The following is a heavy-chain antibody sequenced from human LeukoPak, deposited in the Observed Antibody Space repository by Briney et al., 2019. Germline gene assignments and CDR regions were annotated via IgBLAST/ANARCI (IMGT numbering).Heavy chain of an antibody. CDR3: AREERESGGMDV. Sequence: ASVKVSCKPSGYIFTCHFIHWVRQAPGQGLEWMGWITPETGGTNYAQKFEGRVTMTRDTSITTAYMELSRVRYDDTAVYYCAREERESGGMDVWGQGTTVTVSS. V-gene: IGHV1-2*02. CDR1: GYIFTCHF. J-gene: IGHJ6*02. CDR2: ITPETGGT. D-gene: IGHD1-26*01.